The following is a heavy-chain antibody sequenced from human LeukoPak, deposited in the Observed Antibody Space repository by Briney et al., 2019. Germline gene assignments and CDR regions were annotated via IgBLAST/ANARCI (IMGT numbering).Heavy chain of an antibody. Sequence: PGGSLRLSCAASGFTFSSYGMPWVRQAPGKGLEWVAVIWYDGSNKYYADSVKGRFTISRDNSKNTLYLQMNSLRAEDTAVYYCARDPAGEWLPHYFDYWGQGTLVTVSS. D-gene: IGHD3-3*01. CDR3: ARDPAGEWLPHYFDY. CDR1: GFTFSSYG. CDR2: IWYDGSNK. V-gene: IGHV3-33*01. J-gene: IGHJ4*02.